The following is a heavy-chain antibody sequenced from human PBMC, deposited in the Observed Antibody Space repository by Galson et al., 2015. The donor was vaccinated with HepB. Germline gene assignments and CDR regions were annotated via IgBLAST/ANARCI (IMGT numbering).Heavy chain of an antibody. Sequence: SVKVSCKASGYTFTSYYMHWVRQAPGQGLEWMGIINPSGDSTSYAQKFQSRVTMTRDTSTSTVYMELSSLRSEDTAVYYCARVPARDGDFTPFDYWGQGTLVTVSS. CDR2: INPSGDST. CDR3: ARVPARDGDFTPFDY. J-gene: IGHJ4*02. D-gene: IGHD4-17*01. V-gene: IGHV1-46*01. CDR1: GYTFTSYY.